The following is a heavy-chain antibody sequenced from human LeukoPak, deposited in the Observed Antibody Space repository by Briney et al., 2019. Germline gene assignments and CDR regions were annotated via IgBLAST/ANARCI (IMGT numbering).Heavy chain of an antibody. J-gene: IGHJ3*02. CDR2: INSDGSST. CDR3: ARVGDTILGAFDI. D-gene: IGHD3-3*01. Sequence: GGSLRLSCAASGFTFSSYWMHWVRQAPGKGLVWVSRINSDGSSTSYADSVKGRFTISRDNAKNTLYLQMNSLRAEDTAVYYCARVGDTILGAFDIWRQGTMVTVSS. CDR1: GFTFSSYW. V-gene: IGHV3-74*01.